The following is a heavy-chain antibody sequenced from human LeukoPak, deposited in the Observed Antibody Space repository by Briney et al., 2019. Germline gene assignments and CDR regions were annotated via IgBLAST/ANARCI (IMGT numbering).Heavy chain of an antibody. J-gene: IGHJ4*02. V-gene: IGHV4-31*03. CDR2: IYYSGST. CDR3: ARDEEGGDGYNYFDY. CDR1: GGSISSGGYY. Sequence: SETLSLTCTVSGGSISSGGYYWSWIRQLPGKGLEWIGYIYYSGSTYYNPSLKSRVTISVDTSKNQFSLKLSSVTAADTAVYYCARDEEGGDGYNYFDYWGQGTLVTVSS. D-gene: IGHD5-24*01.